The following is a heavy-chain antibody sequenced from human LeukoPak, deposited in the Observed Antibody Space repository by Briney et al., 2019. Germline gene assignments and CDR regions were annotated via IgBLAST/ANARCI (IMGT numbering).Heavy chain of an antibody. Sequence: RXXYXSWIRQAPGKGLEWVSYIHDSGDSVYYADSVKGRFTISRDNAKNPLYLQMNSLRAEDTAVYYCARVPRDTAMVTYWGQGTLVTVSS. CDR3: ARVPRDTAMVTY. D-gene: IGHD5-18*01. J-gene: IGHJ4*02. CDR2: IHDSGDSV. CDR1: RXXY. V-gene: IGHV3-11*01.